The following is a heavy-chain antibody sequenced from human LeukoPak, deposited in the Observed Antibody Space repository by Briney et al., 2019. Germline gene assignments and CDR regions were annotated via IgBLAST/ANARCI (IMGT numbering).Heavy chain of an antibody. CDR2: TRNKANSYTT. CDR1: GFRFNNYV. CDR3: AKGGAARPDWYFDL. Sequence: GGSLRLSCAASGFRFNNYVMSWVRQAPGKGLEWVGRTRNKANSYTTEYAASVKGRFTISRDDSKNSLYLQMNSLKTEDTAVYYCAKGGAARPDWYFDLWGRGTLVTVSS. V-gene: IGHV3-72*01. D-gene: IGHD6-6*01. J-gene: IGHJ2*01.